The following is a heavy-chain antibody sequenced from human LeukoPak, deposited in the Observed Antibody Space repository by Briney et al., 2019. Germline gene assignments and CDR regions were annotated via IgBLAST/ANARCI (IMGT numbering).Heavy chain of an antibody. D-gene: IGHD3-22*01. J-gene: IGHJ4*02. CDR2: IYYSGST. CDR3: ARETYYDSSGYLDY. CDR1: GGSISSGGYY. V-gene: IGHV4-31*01. Sequence: PSETLSLTCTVSGGSISSGGYYWSWIRQHPGKGLEWIGYIYYSGSTYYNPSLKSQVTISVDTSKNQFSLKLSSVTAADTAVYYCARETYYDSSGYLDYWGQGTLVTVSS.